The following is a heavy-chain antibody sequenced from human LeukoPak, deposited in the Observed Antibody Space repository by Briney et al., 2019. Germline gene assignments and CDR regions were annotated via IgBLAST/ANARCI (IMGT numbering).Heavy chain of an antibody. CDR1: GESITTRHYY. CDR3: AKGGDSYKVGNY. J-gene: IGHJ4*02. Sequence: PSATLSLTCSVSGESITTRHYYWGWIRQPPGKGLEWIGSIYYGEATSYNPSLMSRGTITIDTSSNHFSLRLTSVTAADTAVYYCAKGGDSYKVGNYWGQGTLVTASS. D-gene: IGHD5-24*01. V-gene: IGHV4-39*07. CDR2: IYYGEAT.